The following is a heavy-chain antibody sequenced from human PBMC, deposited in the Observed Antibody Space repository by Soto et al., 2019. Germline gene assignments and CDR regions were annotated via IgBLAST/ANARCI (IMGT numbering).Heavy chain of an antibody. V-gene: IGHV1-69*12. CDR2: IIPIFGTA. CDR3: AFAPAPQRLDTAMVDGY. CDR1: EGTFSSYA. D-gene: IGHD5-18*01. J-gene: IGHJ4*02. Sequence: QVQLVQSGAAVKKPGSSVKVSCKASEGTFSSYAISWVRQAPGQGLEWMGGIIPIFGTANYAQKVQGRVTITAKESTSTAYMEQSSLRSEDTAVYYCAFAPAPQRLDTAMVDGYWGQGTLVTVSS.